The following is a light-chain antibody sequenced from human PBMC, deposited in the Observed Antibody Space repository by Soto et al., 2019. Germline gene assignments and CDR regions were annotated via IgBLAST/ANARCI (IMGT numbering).Light chain of an antibody. Sequence: ENVLTQSPVTLSLSPGERATLSCRASQSVSSYLAWYQQKPGQAPRLLIYEASNRATGIPARFSGSGSGTDFTLTISSLEPEDFAVYYCQQRSKWPFTFGPGTKGDIK. CDR1: QSVSSY. V-gene: IGKV3-11*01. CDR3: QQRSKWPFT. CDR2: EAS. J-gene: IGKJ3*01.